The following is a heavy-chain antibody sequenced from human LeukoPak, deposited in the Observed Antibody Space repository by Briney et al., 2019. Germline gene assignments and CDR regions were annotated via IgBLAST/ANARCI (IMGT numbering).Heavy chain of an antibody. D-gene: IGHD6-13*01. J-gene: IGHJ4*02. CDR1: GFTFNSYG. V-gene: IGHV3-30*02. CDR2: IRYDGSNK. Sequence: GGSLRLSCAASGFTFNSYGMHWVRQAPGKGLEWVAFIRYDGSNKYYADSVKGRFTISRDNSKNTLYLQMNSLRAEDTAVYYCAKDSKVRIAAAGTGYWGQGTLVTVSS. CDR3: AKDSKVRIAAAGTGY.